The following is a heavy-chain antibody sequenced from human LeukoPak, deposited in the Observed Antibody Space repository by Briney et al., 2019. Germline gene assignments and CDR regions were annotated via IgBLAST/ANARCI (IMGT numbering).Heavy chain of an antibody. V-gene: IGHV3-64*01. CDR1: GFTFSDYT. Sequence: GESLRLSCAASGFTFSDYTVHWVRQAPGKGLEYVSGISLNAASTYYVNSVKGRFTISRDNSKNTLYLQMGSLRAEDTAVYYCARERLIDNFYYYMDVWGKGTTVTVSS. CDR2: ISLNAAST. J-gene: IGHJ6*03. CDR3: ARERLIDNFYYYMDV. D-gene: IGHD6-25*01.